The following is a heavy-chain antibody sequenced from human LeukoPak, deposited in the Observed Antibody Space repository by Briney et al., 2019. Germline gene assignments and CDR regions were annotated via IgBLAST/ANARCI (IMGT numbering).Heavy chain of an antibody. D-gene: IGHD5-18*01. J-gene: IGHJ6*03. CDR2: IYYSDVA. CDR3: ARTTEGGYTYGYFYYYYMDV. Sequence: SETLSLTCTVSGGSISHYYWTWIRQPPGKGLEWIGYIYYSDVANYNPSLKSRVSISVDTSKNQFSLKLRSVTAADTAVYYCARTTEGGYTYGYFYYYYMDVWGKGTTVTISS. CDR1: GGSISHYY. V-gene: IGHV4-59*01.